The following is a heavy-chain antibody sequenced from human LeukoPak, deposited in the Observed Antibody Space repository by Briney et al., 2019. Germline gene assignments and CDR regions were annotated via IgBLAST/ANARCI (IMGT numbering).Heavy chain of an antibody. CDR2: IYYSGGT. J-gene: IGHJ4*02. CDR1: GGSISSSSYY. Sequence: KASETLSLTCTVSGGSISSSSYYWGWIRQPPGKGLEWIGSIYYSGGTYYNPSLKSRVTISIDTSKNQFSLILSSVTAADTAVYYCARRSSGSYHSPLGYWGQGILVTVSS. V-gene: IGHV4-39*01. D-gene: IGHD1-26*01. CDR3: ARRSSGSYHSPLGY.